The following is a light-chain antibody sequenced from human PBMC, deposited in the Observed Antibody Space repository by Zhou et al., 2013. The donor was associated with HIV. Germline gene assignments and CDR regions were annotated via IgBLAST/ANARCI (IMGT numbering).Light chain of an antibody. CDR1: QGITNF. Sequence: DIQMTQSPSSLSASVGDRVTITCRASQGITNFLAWYQQKPGRVPKLLIYAASTLQSGVPSRFSGSGSGTDFTLTISSLQPEDVATYYCQKYNSAPRTFGQGTKVDIK. CDR2: AAS. CDR3: QKYNSAPRT. V-gene: IGKV1-27*01. J-gene: IGKJ1*01.